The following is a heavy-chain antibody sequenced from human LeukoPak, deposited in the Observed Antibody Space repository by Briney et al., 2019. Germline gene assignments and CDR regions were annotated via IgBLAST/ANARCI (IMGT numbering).Heavy chain of an antibody. Sequence: QPGRSLRLSCAASGFTFSSYGMHWVRQAPGKGLEWVAVIWYDGSNKYYADSVKGRFTISRDNSKNTLYLQMNSLRDEDTAVYYCARDNEGATLVDYWGQGTLVTVSS. CDR2: IWYDGSNK. CDR1: GFTFSSYG. J-gene: IGHJ4*02. CDR3: ARDNEGATLVDY. V-gene: IGHV3-33*01. D-gene: IGHD1-26*01.